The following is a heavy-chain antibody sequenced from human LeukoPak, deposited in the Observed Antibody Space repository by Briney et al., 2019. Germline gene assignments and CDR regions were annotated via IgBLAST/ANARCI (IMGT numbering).Heavy chain of an antibody. D-gene: IGHD3-16*01. CDR1: GFTFSSYA. V-gene: IGHV3-23*01. Sequence: GGSLRLSCAASGFTFSSYAMSWVRQAPGKGLEWVSAISGSGGSTYYADSVKGRFTISRDNSKNTLYLQMNSLRAEDTAVYYCAKVGITFGEVPYYFDYWGQGTLVTVSS. CDR3: AKVGITFGEVPYYFDY. CDR2: ISGSGGST. J-gene: IGHJ4*02.